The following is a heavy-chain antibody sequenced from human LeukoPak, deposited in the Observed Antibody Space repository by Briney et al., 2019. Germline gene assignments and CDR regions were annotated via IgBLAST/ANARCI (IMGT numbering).Heavy chain of an antibody. CDR2: IYHSGST. V-gene: IGHV4-4*02. CDR3: ARVGWELLGPFDH. Sequence: SETLSLTCAVSGGSISSSNWWSWVRQPPGKGLEWIGEIYHSGSTNYNPSLKSRVTISVDKSKNQFSLKLSSVTAADTAVYYCARVGWELLGPFDHWGQGTLVTVSS. CDR1: GGSISSSNW. J-gene: IGHJ4*02. D-gene: IGHD1-26*01.